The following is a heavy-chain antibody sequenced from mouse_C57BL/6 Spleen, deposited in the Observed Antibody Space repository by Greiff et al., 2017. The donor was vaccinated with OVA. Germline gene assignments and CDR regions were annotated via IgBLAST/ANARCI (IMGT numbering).Heavy chain of an antibody. V-gene: IGHV1-50*01. D-gene: IGHD2-4*01. CDR1: GYTFTSYW. Sequence: VQLQQPGAELVKPGASVKLSCKASGYTFTSYWMQWVKQRPGQGLEWIGEIDPSDSYTNYNQKFKGKATLTVYTSSSPAYMQLSSLTPEDSAVYYCARWGLRGYAMDYGGRGTSGTVS. CDR2: IDPSDSYT. J-gene: IGHJ4*01. CDR3: ARWGLRGYAMDY.